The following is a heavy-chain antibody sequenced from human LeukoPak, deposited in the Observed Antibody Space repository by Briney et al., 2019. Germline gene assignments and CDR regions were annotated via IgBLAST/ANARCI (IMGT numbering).Heavy chain of an antibody. CDR2: ISGSGGST. V-gene: IGHV3-23*01. D-gene: IGHD5-18*01. Sequence: GGSLRLSCAASGFTFSSYGMHWVRQAPGKGLEWVSAISGSGGSTYYADSVRGRFTISRDNSKNTLYLQMNSLRAEDTAIYYCAKVPGIQLWSYFDYWGQGTLVTVSS. CDR3: AKVPGIQLWSYFDY. J-gene: IGHJ4*02. CDR1: GFTFSSYG.